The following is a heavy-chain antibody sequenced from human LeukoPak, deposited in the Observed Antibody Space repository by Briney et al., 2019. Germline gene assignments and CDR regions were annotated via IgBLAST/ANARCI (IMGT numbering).Heavy chain of an antibody. J-gene: IGHJ1*01. CDR3: AKDDRKSSSDGAGAEYFQH. CDR2: ISWNSGSI. CDR1: GFTFDDYA. V-gene: IGHV3-9*01. Sequence: GWSLRLSCAASGFTFDDYAMHWVRQAPGKGLEWVSGISWNSGSIGCADSVKGRFTISRDNAKNSLYLQMNSLRTEDTALYYCAKDDRKSSSDGAGAEYFQHWGQGTLVTVSS. D-gene: IGHD6-25*01.